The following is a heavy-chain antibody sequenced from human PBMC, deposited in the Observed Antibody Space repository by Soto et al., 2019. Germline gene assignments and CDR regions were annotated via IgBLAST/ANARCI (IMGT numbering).Heavy chain of an antibody. J-gene: IGHJ5*02. D-gene: IGHD4-4*01. Sequence: QVQLVQSGAEVRKPGASVKLSCQTSGYPFTSYHMHWVRQAPGQGLEWLGVINPTEGRTRFSQKFQDRVTMTRATSTSTVYMELSSLRSDDTAIYFCARGREYSFGYNWFDPWGPGTLVTVSS. CDR1: GYPFTSYH. CDR3: ARGREYSFGYNWFDP. CDR2: INPTEGRT. V-gene: IGHV1-46*01.